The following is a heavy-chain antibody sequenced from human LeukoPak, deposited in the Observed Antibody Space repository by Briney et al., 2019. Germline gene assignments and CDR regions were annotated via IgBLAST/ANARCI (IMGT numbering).Heavy chain of an antibody. Sequence: PSETLSLTCTVSGGSISSSSNFWGWIRQPPGRGLEWIGTINYSGSTYYNPSLKGRVTKSVDTSKNQFSLKLSSVTAADTAVYYCARLTVYNNKWAFDYWGQGTLVTVSS. J-gene: IGHJ4*02. CDR1: GGSISSSSNF. V-gene: IGHV4-39*01. D-gene: IGHD1-14*01. CDR3: ARLTVYNNKWAFDY. CDR2: INYSGST.